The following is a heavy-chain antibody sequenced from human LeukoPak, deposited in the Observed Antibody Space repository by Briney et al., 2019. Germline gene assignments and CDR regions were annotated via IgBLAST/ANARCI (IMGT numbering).Heavy chain of an antibody. D-gene: IGHD5-12*01. V-gene: IGHV1-69*05. Sequence: SVKVSCKASGGTFSSYAISWVRQAPGQGHEWMGGIIPIFGTANYAQKFQGRVTITTDESTSTAYMELSSLRSEDTAVYYCARARYSGYDGFYWGQGTLVTVSS. J-gene: IGHJ4*02. CDR2: IIPIFGTA. CDR3: ARARYSGYDGFY. CDR1: GGTFSSYA.